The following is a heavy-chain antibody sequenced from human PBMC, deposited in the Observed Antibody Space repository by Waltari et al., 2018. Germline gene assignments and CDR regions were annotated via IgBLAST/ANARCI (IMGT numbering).Heavy chain of an antibody. J-gene: IGHJ4*02. CDR3: ASPRRGSGRYYDY. Sequence: QVHLVQSGAEVREPGASVKVPCKASGNIVNDYYIHWVRQAPGQGLEWVGWVSPDDGATHFAEKFQGRVTLTRDTSTTTVYMDLNSLRSDDTATYYCASPRRGSGRYYDYWGQGSLVTVSS. CDR2: VSPDDGAT. V-gene: IGHV1-2*02. D-gene: IGHD3-10*01. CDR1: GNIVNDYY.